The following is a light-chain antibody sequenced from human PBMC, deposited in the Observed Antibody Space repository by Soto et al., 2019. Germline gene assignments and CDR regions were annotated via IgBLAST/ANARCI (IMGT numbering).Light chain of an antibody. CDR1: QTVEKNY. CDR2: DAS. Sequence: EIVLTQSPGTLSLSPGDRATLSCRASQTVEKNYLAWYQQKPGQAPRLLVDDASRRAAGIPDRFSGSGYGTDFTLTISRLEPEDFAVYYCQQCATSPRTFGQGTKVEVK. CDR3: QQCATSPRT. V-gene: IGKV3-20*01. J-gene: IGKJ1*01.